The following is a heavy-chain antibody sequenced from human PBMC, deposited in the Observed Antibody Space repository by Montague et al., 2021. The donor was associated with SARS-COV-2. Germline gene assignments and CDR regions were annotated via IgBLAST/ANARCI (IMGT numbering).Heavy chain of an antibody. J-gene: IGHJ6*03. CDR1: GTSFSGYY. D-gene: IGHD3-10*01. CDR2: INHGGST. V-gene: IGHV4-34*01. Sequence: SETLSLTCAVHGTSFSGYYWNWIRQPPGKGLEWIGEINHGGSTKXSPSLKSRLTISADTSKNQFSLKLTSVAAADTAVYYCARLRDGVVPSPILGVGPYYSYYYMDVWGRGTTVTVFS. CDR3: ARLRDGVVPSPILGVGPYYSYYYMDV.